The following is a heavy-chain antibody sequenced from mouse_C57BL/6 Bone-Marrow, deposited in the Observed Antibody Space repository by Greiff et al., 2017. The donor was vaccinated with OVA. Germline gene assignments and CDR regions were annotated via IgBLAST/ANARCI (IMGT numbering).Heavy chain of an antibody. CDR3: TEGKGYYAMDY. D-gene: IGHD1-3*01. CDR1: GFTFSNYW. Sequence: EVMLVESGGGLVQPGGSMKLSCVASGFTFSNYWMNWVRQSPEKGLEWVAQIRLKSDNYATHYAESVKGRFTISRDDSKSSVYLQMNNLRAEDTGIYYCTEGKGYYAMDYWGQGTSVTVSS. CDR2: IRLKSDNYAT. J-gene: IGHJ4*01. V-gene: IGHV6-3*01.